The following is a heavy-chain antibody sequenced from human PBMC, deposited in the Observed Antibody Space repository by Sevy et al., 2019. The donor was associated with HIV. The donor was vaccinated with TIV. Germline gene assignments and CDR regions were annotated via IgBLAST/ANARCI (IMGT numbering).Heavy chain of an antibody. J-gene: IGHJ3*02. CDR1: GASIRDSSYY. Sequence: SETLSLTCTVSGASIRDSSYYWAWIRQPPGKGLEWIGNIYSYGETYYNSSLKSRVTISVDTSKNQFSLSLTSTTAADTAIYFCARSMEQQLDAFDIWGQGTMVTVSS. D-gene: IGHD6-13*01. CDR3: ARSMEQQLDAFDI. CDR2: IYSYGET. V-gene: IGHV4-39*01.